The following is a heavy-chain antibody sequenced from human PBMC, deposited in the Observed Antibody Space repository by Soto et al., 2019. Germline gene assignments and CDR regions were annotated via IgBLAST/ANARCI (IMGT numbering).Heavy chain of an antibody. Sequence: QVQLVLSGAEVKKPGASVKVSCKASGYTFTGYYMHWVRQAPGQGLEWMGWINPNSGGTNYAQKFQGRVTMTRDTSISTAYMELSRLRSDDTAVYYCARDYDSSGYYYWYFDLWGRGTLVTVSS. V-gene: IGHV1-2*02. CDR1: GYTFTGYY. D-gene: IGHD3-22*01. CDR2: INPNSGGT. CDR3: ARDYDSSGYYYWYFDL. J-gene: IGHJ2*01.